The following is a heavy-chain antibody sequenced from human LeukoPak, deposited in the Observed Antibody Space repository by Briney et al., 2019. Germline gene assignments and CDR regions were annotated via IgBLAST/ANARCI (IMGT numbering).Heavy chain of an antibody. V-gene: IGHV3-74*01. CDR1: GFTFSSYW. Sequence: GGSLRLSCAASGFTFSSYWMHWVRQAPGKGLVWVSRINSDGSSTSYADSVKGRFTISRDNAKNTLYLQMNSLRAEDTAVYYCAKVRTPSPRKDAFDIWGQGTMVTVSS. J-gene: IGHJ3*02. CDR2: INSDGSST. D-gene: IGHD2-15*01. CDR3: AKVRTPSPRKDAFDI.